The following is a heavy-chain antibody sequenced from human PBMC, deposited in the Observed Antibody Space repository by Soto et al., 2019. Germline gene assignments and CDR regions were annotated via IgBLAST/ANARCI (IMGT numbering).Heavy chain of an antibody. CDR2: INHSGST. Sequence: SETLSLTCAVYGGSFSGYYWSWIRQPPGKGLKWIGEINHSGSTNYNPSLKSRVTISVDTSKNQFSLKLSSVTAADTAVYYCARASLYDFWSGYYRPSGNWFDPWGQGTLVTVSS. V-gene: IGHV4-34*01. CDR1: GGSFSGYY. CDR3: ARASLYDFWSGYYRPSGNWFDP. D-gene: IGHD3-3*01. J-gene: IGHJ5*02.